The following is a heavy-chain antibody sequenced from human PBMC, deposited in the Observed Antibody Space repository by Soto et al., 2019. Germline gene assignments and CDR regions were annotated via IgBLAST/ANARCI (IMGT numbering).Heavy chain of an antibody. Sequence: EVQLVESGGGLVQPGGSLRLSCAASGFTVSTKYVSWVRQAPGKGLEWVSVIYSGGSTFYADSVRGRFTISRDNSKNTVNLQMNSLRAEDTAVYYCARDPWVADYWGQGTLVTVSS. CDR3: ARDPWVADY. CDR1: GFTVSTKY. J-gene: IGHJ4*02. V-gene: IGHV3-66*01. D-gene: IGHD3-16*01. CDR2: IYSGGST.